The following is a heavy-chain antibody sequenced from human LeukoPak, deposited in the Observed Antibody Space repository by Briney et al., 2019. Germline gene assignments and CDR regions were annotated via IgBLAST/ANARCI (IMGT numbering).Heavy chain of an antibody. D-gene: IGHD6-13*01. Sequence: SETLSLTCNVSGYSISSGYYWGWLRQPPGKGLEWIGYIYHSGSTYYNPSLKSRVTISVDRSKNQFSLKLSSVTAADTAVYYCARDGGGSSSNPPLRYWGQGTLVTVSS. CDR1: GYSISSGYY. CDR3: ARDGGGSSSNPPLRY. J-gene: IGHJ4*02. CDR2: IYHSGST. V-gene: IGHV4-38-2*02.